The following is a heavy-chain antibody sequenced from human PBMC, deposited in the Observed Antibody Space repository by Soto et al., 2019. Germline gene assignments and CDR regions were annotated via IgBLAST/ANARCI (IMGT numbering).Heavy chain of an antibody. CDR3: ARLSGEDYDILAGYLDY. Sequence: SEMLSLTCTVSGGSMSTYYWSWIRQPPGKGMEWLGYIYYSGSTNYNPSLKSRVTISLDTSKNQFSLKLSSVTAADTAVYYCARLSGEDYDILAGYLDYWGQGTLVTVSS. V-gene: IGHV4-59*08. J-gene: IGHJ4*02. CDR1: GGSMSTYY. CDR2: IYYSGST. D-gene: IGHD3-9*01.